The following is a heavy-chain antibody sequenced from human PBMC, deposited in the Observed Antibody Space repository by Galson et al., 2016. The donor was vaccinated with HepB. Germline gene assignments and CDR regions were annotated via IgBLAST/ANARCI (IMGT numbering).Heavy chain of an antibody. D-gene: IGHD2-2*01. Sequence: SLRLSCAASGLSFSNFWMSWVRQAPGKGLEWVANIKPDGSEKDYADSAKGRFTISRDNAKNSVYLQMNSLRDDDTAVYYCARDVSPYASPPDYWGQGTLVTVSS. J-gene: IGHJ4*02. CDR3: ARDVSPYASPPDY. CDR1: GLSFSNFW. V-gene: IGHV3-7*01. CDR2: IKPDGSEK.